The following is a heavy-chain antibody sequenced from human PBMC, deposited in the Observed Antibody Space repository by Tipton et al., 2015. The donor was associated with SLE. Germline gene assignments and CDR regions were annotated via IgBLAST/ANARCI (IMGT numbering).Heavy chain of an antibody. CDR2: IYSGGST. D-gene: IGHD2-2*01. J-gene: IGHJ4*02. CDR1: GFTVSSNY. Sequence: SLRLSCAASGFTVSSNYMSWVRQAPGKGLEWVSVIYSGGSTYYAGSVKGRFTISRDNSKNTLYLQMNSLRAEDTAVYYCARDPYCSSTSCPGGYWGQGTLVTVSS. CDR3: ARDPYCSSTSCPGGY. V-gene: IGHV3-53*05.